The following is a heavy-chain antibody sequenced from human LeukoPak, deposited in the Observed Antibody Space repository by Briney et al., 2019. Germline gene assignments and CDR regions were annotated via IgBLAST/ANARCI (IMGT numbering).Heavy chain of an antibody. CDR2: INPSGGST. D-gene: IGHD2-2*02. Sequence: ASVKVSFKASGYTFTSYYMHWVRRAPGQGLEWMGIINPSGGSTSYAQKFQGRVTMTRDTSTSTVYMELSSLRSEDTAVYYCARDLVRWLYTFDYWGQGTLVTVSS. CDR1: GYTFTSYY. CDR3: ARDLVRWLYTFDY. J-gene: IGHJ4*02. V-gene: IGHV1-46*01.